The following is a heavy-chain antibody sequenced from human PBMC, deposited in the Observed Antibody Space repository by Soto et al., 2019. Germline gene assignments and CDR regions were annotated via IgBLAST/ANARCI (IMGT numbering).Heavy chain of an antibody. CDR2: ISGSGGST. Sequence: GGSLRLSCAASGFTFSSYAMSWVRQAPGKGLEWVSAISGSGGSTYYADSVKGRFTISRDNSKNTLYLQMNTLRPEDTAIYYCARVIVWTSYSDRSGYYFKYWGQGTLVTGSS. CDR1: GFTFSSYA. D-gene: IGHD3-22*01. J-gene: IGHJ4*02. CDR3: ARVIVWTSYSDRSGYYFKY. V-gene: IGHV3-23*01.